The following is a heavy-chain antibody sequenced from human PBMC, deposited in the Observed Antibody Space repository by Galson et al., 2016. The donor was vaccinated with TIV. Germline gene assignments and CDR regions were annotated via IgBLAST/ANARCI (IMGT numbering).Heavy chain of an antibody. J-gene: IGHJ6*02. D-gene: IGHD2-21*01. Sequence: SLRLSCAASGFTFSSYTMTWVRQAPGKGLEWVSSIRSSSSYKSYADSVKGRFTISRVNAKNSLYLQMDSLRAEDTAVYYCARDIFPYYGMDVWGQGTTVTVSS. V-gene: IGHV3-21*01. CDR3: ARDIFPYYGMDV. CDR1: GFTFSSYT. CDR2: IRSSSSYK.